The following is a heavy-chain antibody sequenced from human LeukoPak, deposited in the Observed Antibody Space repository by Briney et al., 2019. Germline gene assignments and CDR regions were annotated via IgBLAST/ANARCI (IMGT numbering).Heavy chain of an antibody. J-gene: IGHJ6*03. D-gene: IGHD3-9*01. CDR1: GFTFSRYW. CDR3: AKDGGEYYDILTGYYPRLYYMDV. CDR2: INSDGSII. Sequence: PGGSLRLSCAASGFTFSRYWMHWVRQAPGKGLVWVSRINSDGSIIHYADSVKGRFTISRNNAKNTLYLQMNSLRAEDTAVYYCAKDGGEYYDILTGYYPRLYYMDVWGKGTTVTISS. V-gene: IGHV3-74*01.